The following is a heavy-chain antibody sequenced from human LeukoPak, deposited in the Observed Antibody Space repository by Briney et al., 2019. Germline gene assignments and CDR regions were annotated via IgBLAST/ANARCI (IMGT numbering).Heavy chain of an antibody. J-gene: IGHJ6*02. CDR1: GFTFSSYW. CDR3: ARDGQEWQLLRYYYYGMDV. D-gene: IGHD1-26*01. Sequence: PGGSLRLSCAASGFTFSSYWMGWVRQAPGKGLEWVANIKQDGSEKYYVDSVKGRFTISRDNAKNSLYLQMNRLRAEDTAVYYCARDGQEWQLLRYYYYGMDVWGQGTTVTVSS. V-gene: IGHV3-7*01. CDR2: IKQDGSEK.